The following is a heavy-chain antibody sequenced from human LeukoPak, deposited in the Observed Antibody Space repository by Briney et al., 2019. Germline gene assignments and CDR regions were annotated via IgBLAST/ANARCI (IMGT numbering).Heavy chain of an antibody. Sequence: PGGSLRLSCAASGFTFSTYGMHWVRQAPGKGLEWVAFIRYDGSYKYYAASVMGRFTISGDISKDTLYLLLNSQRVEDTAVYYCAKDSHRTGSYSGTYPYYFDYWGQGTLVSVSS. V-gene: IGHV3-30*02. D-gene: IGHD3-10*01. CDR2: IRYDGSYK. CDR1: GFTFSTYG. CDR3: AKDSHRTGSYSGTYPYYFDY. J-gene: IGHJ4*02.